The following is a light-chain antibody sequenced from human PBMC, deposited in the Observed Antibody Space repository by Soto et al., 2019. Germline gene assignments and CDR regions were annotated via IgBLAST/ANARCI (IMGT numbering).Light chain of an antibody. J-gene: IGKJ5*01. CDR2: DVS. V-gene: IGKV3-11*01. Sequence: EIVLTQSPATLSLSPGEGATLSCRARQSITNYLAWYQQKPGQAPRLLIYDVSNRATGIPARFSGSGSGTDFTLTIGSLEPEDFAVYYCQQRSNWPQITFGQGTRLENK. CDR1: QSITNY. CDR3: QQRSNWPQIT.